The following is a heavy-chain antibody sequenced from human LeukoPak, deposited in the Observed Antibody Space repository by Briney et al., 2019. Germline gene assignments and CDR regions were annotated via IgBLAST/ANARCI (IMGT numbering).Heavy chain of an antibody. CDR2: TSLSGSGT. CDR3: ARDLYYGSGSYYNARVSN. J-gene: IGHJ3*01. D-gene: IGHD3-10*01. Sequence: ASVKVSCKASGYTFTSYYLHWVRQAPGHGLEWMGITSLSGSGTTYAQKCQGRVTMTRDTSTSTVYMEPSSLRSEDTAVYYCARDLYYGSGSYYNARVSNWGQGTMVTVSS. CDR1: GYTFTSYY. V-gene: IGHV1-46*01.